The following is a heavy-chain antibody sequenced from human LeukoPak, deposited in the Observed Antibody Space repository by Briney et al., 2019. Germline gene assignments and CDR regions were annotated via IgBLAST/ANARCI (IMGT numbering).Heavy chain of an antibody. CDR3: ARVRGLSTAVDY. J-gene: IGHJ4*02. D-gene: IGHD6-19*01. Sequence: RKSGPTLVKATQTLTLTCTFSGFSLSTSGMCVSWIRQPPGKALEWLALIDWDDDKYFSTSLKTRLTISKHTSKNQVVLTMTNMDPVDTATYYCARVRGLSTAVDYWGQGTPVAVSS. CDR2: IDWDDDK. V-gene: IGHV2-70*01. CDR1: GFSLSTSGMC.